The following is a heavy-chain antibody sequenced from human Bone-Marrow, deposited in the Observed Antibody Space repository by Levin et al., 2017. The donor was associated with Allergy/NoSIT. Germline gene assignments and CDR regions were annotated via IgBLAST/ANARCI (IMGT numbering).Heavy chain of an antibody. D-gene: IGHD4-17*01. CDR3: ARAGYGAPYGLDV. J-gene: IGHJ6*02. CDR2: IWYDSSNK. Sequence: SGGSLRLSCVASGFTFSTYDMNWVRQAPGKGLEWVALIWYDSSNKHFADSVEGRFTISRDNSKNTVYLEMNNVGAEDTAVYHCARAGYGAPYGLDVWGQGTTVIVSS. CDR1: GFTFSTYD. V-gene: IGHV3-33*01.